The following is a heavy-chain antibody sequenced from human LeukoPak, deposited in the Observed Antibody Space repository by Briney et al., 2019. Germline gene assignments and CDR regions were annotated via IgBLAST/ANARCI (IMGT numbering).Heavy chain of an antibody. CDR1: GYTFTSYY. Sequence: GASVKVSCKASGYTFTSYYIHWVRQAPGQGLEWMGIINPSSSSTNYAQKFQGRVTMTRDTSTSTVYMELSSLRSEDTAVYYCARAGRDGYKRMGPDYWGQGTLVTVSS. J-gene: IGHJ4*02. D-gene: IGHD5-24*01. CDR2: INPSSSST. V-gene: IGHV1-46*01. CDR3: ARAGRDGYKRMGPDY.